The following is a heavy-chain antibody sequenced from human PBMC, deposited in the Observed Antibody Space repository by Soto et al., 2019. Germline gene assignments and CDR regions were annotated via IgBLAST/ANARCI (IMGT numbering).Heavy chain of an antibody. CDR3: ARDRYYGSGTYYNFYSGMDV. V-gene: IGHV4-30-4*01. CDR2: IFHSGST. J-gene: IGHJ6*02. Sequence: SETLSLTCTVSGGSIDSGDYYWTWVRQPPGKGLEWIGNIFHSGSTYYTPSLQSRVTISLDTSKNHFSLKLSSVTPADTAVYYCARDRYYGSGTYYNFYSGMDVWGQGTTVTVSS. D-gene: IGHD3-10*01. CDR1: GGSIDSGDYY.